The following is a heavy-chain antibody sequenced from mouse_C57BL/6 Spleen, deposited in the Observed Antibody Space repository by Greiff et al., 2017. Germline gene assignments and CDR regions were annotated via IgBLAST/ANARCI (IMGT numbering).Heavy chain of an antibody. CDR2: IRNKANGYTT. J-gene: IGHJ2*01. CDR3: ARWRTGAYYFDY. CDR1: GFTFTDYY. V-gene: IGHV7-3*01. D-gene: IGHD4-1*01. Sequence: DVKLVESGGGLVQPGGSLSLSCAASGFTFTDYYMSWVRQPPGKALEWLGFIRNKANGYTTEYSASVKGRFTISRDNSQSILYLQMNALRAEDSATYYCARWRTGAYYFDYWGQGTTLTVSS.